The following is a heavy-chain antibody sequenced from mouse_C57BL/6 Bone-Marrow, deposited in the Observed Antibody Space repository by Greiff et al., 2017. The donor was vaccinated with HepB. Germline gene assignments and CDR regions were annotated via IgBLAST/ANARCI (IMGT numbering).Heavy chain of an antibody. J-gene: IGHJ4*01. CDR2: INPNNGGT. CDR1: GYTFTDYY. D-gene: IGHD2-4*01. Sequence: VQLQQSGPELVKPGASVKISCKASGYTFTDYYMNWVKQSHGKSLEWIGDINPNNGGTSYNQKFKGKATLTVDKSSSTAYMELRSLTSEDSAVYYCAREGIYYDYDVAMDYWGQGTSVTVSS. V-gene: IGHV1-26*01. CDR3: AREGIYYDYDVAMDY.